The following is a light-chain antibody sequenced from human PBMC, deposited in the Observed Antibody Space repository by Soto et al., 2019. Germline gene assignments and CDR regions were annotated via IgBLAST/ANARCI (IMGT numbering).Light chain of an antibody. Sequence: EIVLTQSPCTLSLSTGERATLSCRASQSVSSSHLAWYQHKPGQAPRLLIYAASSRATGSPDRFSGGGSGTDFTLTISRLEPEDFAVYYCQQYGSSITFGQGTRLEIK. J-gene: IGKJ5*01. V-gene: IGKV3-20*01. CDR2: AAS. CDR1: QSVSSSH. CDR3: QQYGSSIT.